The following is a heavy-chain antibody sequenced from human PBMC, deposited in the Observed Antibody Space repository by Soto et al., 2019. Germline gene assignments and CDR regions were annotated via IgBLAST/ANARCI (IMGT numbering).Heavy chain of an antibody. CDR2: ISDAAGSA. J-gene: IGHJ3*01. Sequence: AGGSLRLSCVASGFTFSSYAMSWVRQVPGKGLEWVSTISDAAGSAYYVDSVKGRFTISRDNSKKTLYLQMNSLRAEDSAVYYCARPYGGKIGDAPDLWGPGTMVTVSS. CDR3: ARPYGGKIGDAPDL. CDR1: GFTFSSYA. D-gene: IGHD4-17*01. V-gene: IGHV3-23*01.